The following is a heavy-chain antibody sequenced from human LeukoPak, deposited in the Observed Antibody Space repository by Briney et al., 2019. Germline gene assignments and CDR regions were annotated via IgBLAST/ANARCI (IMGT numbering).Heavy chain of an antibody. CDR2: IHFSGST. Sequence: PSETLSLTCVVSGDYISGYYWSWIRQPPGKGLEWIGYIHFSGSTKYNPSHRGRVDISVDTSTNQFSLRLTSVTAADTALYFRARHIYGDSVAFDIWGQGTLVTVSS. J-gene: IGHJ3*02. D-gene: IGHD4-17*01. CDR1: GDYISGYY. CDR3: ARHIYGDSVAFDI. V-gene: IGHV4-59*08.